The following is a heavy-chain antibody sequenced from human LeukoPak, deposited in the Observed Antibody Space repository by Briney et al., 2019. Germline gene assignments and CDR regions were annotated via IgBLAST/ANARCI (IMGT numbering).Heavy chain of an antibody. CDR1: GFTFSSYA. CDR2: ISGSGGST. J-gene: IGHJ4*02. V-gene: IGHV3-23*01. Sequence: GGSLRLSCAASGFTFSSYAMSWVRQAPGKGLEWVSAISGSGGSTYYADSVKGRFTISRDNTKNSVNLQMNSLGADDTAVYFCARGRGWIFDYWGQGTLVTVSS. D-gene: IGHD6-19*01. CDR3: ARGRGWIFDY.